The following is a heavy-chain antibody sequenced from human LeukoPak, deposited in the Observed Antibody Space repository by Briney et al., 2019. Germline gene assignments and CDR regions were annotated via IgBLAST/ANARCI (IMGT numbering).Heavy chain of an antibody. CDR1: GFTFSSYA. CDR3: AKDDALVVPAAIEV. CDR2: ISGSGCST. J-gene: IGHJ4*02. V-gene: IGHV3-23*01. Sequence: GGSLRLSCAASGFTFSSYAMSWVRQAPGKGLEWVSAISGSGCSTYYADSVKGRFTISRDNSKNTLYLQMNSLRAEDTAVYYCAKDDALVVPAAIEVWGQGTLVTVSS. D-gene: IGHD2-2*01.